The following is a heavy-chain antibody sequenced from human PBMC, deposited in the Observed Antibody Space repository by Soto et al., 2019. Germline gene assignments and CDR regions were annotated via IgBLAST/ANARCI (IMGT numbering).Heavy chain of an antibody. D-gene: IGHD3-3*01. J-gene: IGHJ3*02. V-gene: IGHV4-59*03. CDR1: AGSISSYF. CDR2: IYDSGDD. CDR3: VSSRTAVFGDALDI. Sequence: PSAKLWLTYRVSAGSISSYFKNWIRRAPGKGLEWIGCIYDSGDDNYNPSLKSRVTSSVDTSKNRFSLRLSSVTAADTAVYYCVSSRTAVFGDALDIWALGTMVT.